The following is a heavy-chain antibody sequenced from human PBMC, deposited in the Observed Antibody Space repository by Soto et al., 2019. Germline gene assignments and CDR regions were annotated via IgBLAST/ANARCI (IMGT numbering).Heavy chain of an antibody. CDR1: GGSVSSYY. CDR2: IYYSGST. Sequence: TLSLTGADSGGSVSSYYWSWIRQPPGKGLEWIGYIYYSGSTNYNPSLKSRVTISVDTSKNQFSLKVSSVTAAATAVYYCARQMTTLTTFDYWGQGTMVTVSS. J-gene: IGHJ4*02. CDR3: ARQMTTLTTFDY. V-gene: IGHV4-59*02. D-gene: IGHD4-17*01.